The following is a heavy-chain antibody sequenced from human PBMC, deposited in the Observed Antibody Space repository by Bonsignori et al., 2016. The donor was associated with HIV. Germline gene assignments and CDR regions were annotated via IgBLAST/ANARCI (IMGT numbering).Heavy chain of an antibody. CDR2: ISGSGAST. CDR1: GFTFSDYA. J-gene: IGHJ4*02. V-gene: IGHV3-23*01. CDR3: AKGNWGFINYIDY. Sequence: EVQVLESGGGLVQPGGSLRLSCATSGFTFSDYAMTWVRQAPGKGLEWVSAISGSGASTHYADSVRGRFTISRDNSKTTLYLQMNSLRAEDTAVYYCAKGNWGFINYIDYWGQGTLVTVSS. D-gene: IGHD3-16*01.